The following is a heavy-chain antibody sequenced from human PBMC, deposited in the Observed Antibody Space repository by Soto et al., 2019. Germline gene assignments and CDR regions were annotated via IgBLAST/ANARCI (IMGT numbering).Heavy chain of an antibody. CDR2: INHSGST. CDR3: ATLPPRIVVMTTEIHS. CDR1: GGSFSGYY. Sequence: PSETLSLTCAVYGGSFSGYYWSWIRQPPGKGLEWIGEINHSGSTYYNPSLKSRVTISVDTSKNQFSLKLSSVTAADTAVYYCATLPPRIVVMTTEIHSWGQGTLVTVSS. D-gene: IGHD2-21*02. J-gene: IGHJ4*02. V-gene: IGHV4-34*01.